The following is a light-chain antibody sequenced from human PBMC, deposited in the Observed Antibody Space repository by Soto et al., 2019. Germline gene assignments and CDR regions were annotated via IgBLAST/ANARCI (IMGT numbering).Light chain of an antibody. Sequence: DIRMTQSPSSLSSSVGDIFTISCRASQSISTYLNWYQQKSGKAPKLLIFAASTLESGVPSRFSGSGSGTDFTFTISSLQPEDIATYYCQQYDNLPLTFGGGTKVDIK. CDR2: AAS. CDR1: QSISTY. V-gene: IGKV1-33*01. J-gene: IGKJ4*01. CDR3: QQYDNLPLT.